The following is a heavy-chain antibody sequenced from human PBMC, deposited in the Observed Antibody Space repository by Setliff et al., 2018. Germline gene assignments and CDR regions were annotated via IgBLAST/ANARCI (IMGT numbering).Heavy chain of an antibody. V-gene: IGHV4-31*03. CDR1: GGSISSGGYY. Sequence: SETLSLTCTVSGGSISSGGYYWSWIRQHPGKGLEWIGYIYYSGSTYYNPSLKSRVTISVDTSKNQFSLKLNYVTAADTAVYYCARDNNPGYRGYWGRFDYWGQGTLVTVS. J-gene: IGHJ4*02. CDR3: ARDNNPGYRGYWGRFDY. D-gene: IGHD3-16*02. CDR2: IYYSGST.